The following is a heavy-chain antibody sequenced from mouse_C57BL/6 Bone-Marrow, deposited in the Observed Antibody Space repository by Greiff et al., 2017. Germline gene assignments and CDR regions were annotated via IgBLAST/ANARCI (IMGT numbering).Heavy chain of an antibody. D-gene: IGHD1-1*01. CDR2: INPYNGDT. V-gene: IGHV1-20*01. CDR1: GYSFTGYF. CDR3: AREITTVVATNYFDY. J-gene: IGHJ2*01. Sequence: EVKLQESGPELVKPGDSVKISCKASGYSFTGYFMNWVMQSHGKSLEWIGRINPYNGDTFYNQKFKGKATLTVDKSSSTAHMELRSLTSEDSAVYYCAREITTVVATNYFDYWGQGTTLTVSS.